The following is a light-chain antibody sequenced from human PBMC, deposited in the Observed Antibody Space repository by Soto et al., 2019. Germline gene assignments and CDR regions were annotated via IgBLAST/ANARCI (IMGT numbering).Light chain of an antibody. CDR2: DAS. Sequence: ESVLTQSAATLSLSPGERATLSCRASQSVSSNLAWYQQKPGQAPRLLIYDASNRATGIPARFSGSGSGTDFTLTISRLEPEDFAVYYCQRGDTFGQGTRLEIK. J-gene: IGKJ5*01. CDR1: QSVSSN. V-gene: IGKV3-11*01. CDR3: QRGDT.